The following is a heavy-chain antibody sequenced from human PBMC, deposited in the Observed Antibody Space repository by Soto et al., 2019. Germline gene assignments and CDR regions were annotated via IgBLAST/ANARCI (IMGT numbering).Heavy chain of an antibody. D-gene: IGHD6-13*01. Sequence: PSETLSLTCTVSGGSFSTYYLTWMRQPPGKGLEWIGYIYYSGSTNFNPSLKSRVSMSIDKSKKQFSLNLSSVTAADTAVYFCATWSNSSPWYGAFDIWGRGTVVTVSS. CDR1: GGSFSTYY. CDR2: IYYSGST. J-gene: IGHJ3*02. CDR3: ATWSNSSPWYGAFDI. V-gene: IGHV4-59*01.